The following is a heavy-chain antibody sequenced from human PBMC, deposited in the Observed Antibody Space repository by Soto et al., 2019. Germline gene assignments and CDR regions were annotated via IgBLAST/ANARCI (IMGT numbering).Heavy chain of an antibody. D-gene: IGHD6-13*01. CDR3: ATSRGVYSSSWYEGIFDY. Sequence: QVQLVESGGGVVQPGRSLRLSCAASGFTFSSYGMHWVRQAPGKGLEWVAVISYDGSNKYYADSVKGRFTISRDNSKNTLYLQMNSLRAEDTAVYYCATSRGVYSSSWYEGIFDYWGQGTLVTVSS. CDR2: ISYDGSNK. J-gene: IGHJ4*02. V-gene: IGHV3-30*03. CDR1: GFTFSSYG.